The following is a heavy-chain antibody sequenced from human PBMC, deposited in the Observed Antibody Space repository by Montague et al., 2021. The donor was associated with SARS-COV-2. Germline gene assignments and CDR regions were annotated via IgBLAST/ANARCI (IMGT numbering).Heavy chain of an antibody. CDR2: IFYTGTT. CDR3: AKDRSPDLGEHGLDV. CDR1: GGSISGYW. J-gene: IGHJ6*02. Sequence: SETLSLTCSVSGGSISGYWWGWVRQPPGKGLEWIANIFYTGTTYYKPSLRSRVTISVDTSKNQFYLELTSVTAADTAVYYCAKDRSPDLGEHGLDVWGQGTTVTVSS. V-gene: IGHV4-59*01.